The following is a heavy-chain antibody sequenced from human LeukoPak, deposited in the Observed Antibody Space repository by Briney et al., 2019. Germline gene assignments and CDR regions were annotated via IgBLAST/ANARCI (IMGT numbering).Heavy chain of an antibody. Sequence: ASVKVSCKASGGTFSSYAISWVRQAPGQGLEWMGGIIPIFGTANYAQKFQGRVTITADESTSTAYMELSSLRSEDTAVYYCARDQRPSLGYCSSTSCWGTFDPWGQGTLVTVSS. CDR3: ARDQRPSLGYCSSTSCWGTFDP. CDR1: GGTFSSYA. CDR2: IIPIFGTA. D-gene: IGHD2-2*01. J-gene: IGHJ5*02. V-gene: IGHV1-69*13.